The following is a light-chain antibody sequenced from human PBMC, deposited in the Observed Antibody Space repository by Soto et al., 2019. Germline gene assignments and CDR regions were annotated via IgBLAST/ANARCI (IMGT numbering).Light chain of an antibody. Sequence: EILLTQSPGTLSLSPSETATLSCRASQGVRYNYLAWYQQRPGQPPRLLIYAAASRASGIPDRFSGSVSGTDFTLTISTLQSEDFAVYYCQQYSVWPLTFGGGTKVEIK. J-gene: IGKJ4*01. CDR3: QQYSVWPLT. V-gene: IGKV3-20*01. CDR1: QGVRYNY. CDR2: AAA.